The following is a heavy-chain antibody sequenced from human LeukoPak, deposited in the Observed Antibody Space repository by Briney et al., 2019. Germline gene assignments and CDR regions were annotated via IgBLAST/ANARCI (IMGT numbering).Heavy chain of an antibody. CDR3: AKESDSGYHSEGPKN. V-gene: IGHV3-48*03. CDR2: INPSGSKK. CDR1: GFIFISYE. D-gene: IGHD5-12*01. Sequence: GESLTLSCAASGFIFISYEMNWFRQAPGKGLEWVSYINPSGSKKYYADPVKGRFTISKDNAKNSLYLQMNSLRAEDTAVYSCAKESDSGYHSEGPKNWGLGNLVTVSS. J-gene: IGHJ4*02.